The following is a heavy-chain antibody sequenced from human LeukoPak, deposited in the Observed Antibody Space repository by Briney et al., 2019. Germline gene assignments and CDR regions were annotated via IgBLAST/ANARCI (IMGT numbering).Heavy chain of an antibody. CDR1: GGSISSGSNY. D-gene: IGHD3-22*01. V-gene: IGHV4-61*02. CDR3: ARAYYDSSGYSFEPGDYYYYYMDV. CDR2: IYTSGST. Sequence: PPQTLSLTSTVSGGSISSGSNYWGCIRHPAGKGLEWIGRIYTSGSTNNNPSLKSRVTISVDTSKNQFSLKLSSVTAADTAVYYCARAYYDSSGYSFEPGDYYYYYMDVWGKGTTVTVSS. J-gene: IGHJ6*03.